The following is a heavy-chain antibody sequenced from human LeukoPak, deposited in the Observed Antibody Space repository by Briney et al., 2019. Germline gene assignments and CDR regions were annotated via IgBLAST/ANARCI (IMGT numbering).Heavy chain of an antibody. Sequence: PGGSLRLSCAASGFTFSSYAMHWVRQAPGKGLEYVSAISSNGGSTYYANSVKGRFTISRGNSKNTLYLQMGSLRAEDMAVYYCARERFLEWFGSQAFDIWGQGTMVTVSS. V-gene: IGHV3-64*01. D-gene: IGHD3-3*01. CDR2: ISSNGGST. J-gene: IGHJ3*02. CDR1: GFTFSSYA. CDR3: ARERFLEWFGSQAFDI.